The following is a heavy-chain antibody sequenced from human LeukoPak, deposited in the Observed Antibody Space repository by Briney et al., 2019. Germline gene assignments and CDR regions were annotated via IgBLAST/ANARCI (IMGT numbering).Heavy chain of an antibody. V-gene: IGHV3-30*02. CDR3: AKSGGYLGGYYYYMDV. J-gene: IGHJ6*03. CDR2: IWYDGSNR. Sequence: QPGGSLRLSCAASGCTFSSYGIHWARQAPGKGLEWVAFIWYDGSNRYYADSVRGRFTISRDNSKNTLYLQMNSLRAEDTAVYFCAKSGGYLGGYYYYMDVWGKGTTVTVSS. CDR1: GCTFSSYG. D-gene: IGHD3-10*01.